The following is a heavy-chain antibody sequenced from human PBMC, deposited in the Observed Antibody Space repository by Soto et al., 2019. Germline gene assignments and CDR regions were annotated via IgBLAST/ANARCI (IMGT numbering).Heavy chain of an antibody. CDR2: IYYSGST. Sequence: SETLSLTCTVSGGSISSGDYYWSWIRQPPGKGLEWIGYIYYSGSTYYNPSLKSRVTISVDTSKNQFSLKLSSVTAADTAVYYCARDYSSGYSFGWFDPWGQGTLVTVS. CDR1: GGSISSGDYY. V-gene: IGHV4-30-4*01. D-gene: IGHD3-22*01. J-gene: IGHJ5*02. CDR3: ARDYSSGYSFGWFDP.